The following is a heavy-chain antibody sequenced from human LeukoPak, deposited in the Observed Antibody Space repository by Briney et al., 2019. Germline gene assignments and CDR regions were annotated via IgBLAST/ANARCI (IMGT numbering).Heavy chain of an antibody. CDR2: IDEDGDVK. Sequence: GGSLRLSCAASGFTFSNHWMAWVRQTPGRGPEWVANIDEDGDVKSYAESVKGRFRVSRDNGRTSLYLQMNSLRAEDTAIYYCARHVPRGRSDFDCWGQGVLVTVS. CDR1: GFTFSNHW. V-gene: IGHV3-7*01. J-gene: IGHJ4*02. CDR3: ARHVPRGRSDFDC. D-gene: IGHD5-12*01.